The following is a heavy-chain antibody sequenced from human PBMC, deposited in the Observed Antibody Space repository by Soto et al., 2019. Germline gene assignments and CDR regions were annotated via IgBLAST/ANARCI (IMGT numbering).Heavy chain of an antibody. CDR2: ISSGSTTI. J-gene: IGHJ4*02. CDR1: GFSFSSYT. V-gene: IGHV3-48*01. D-gene: IGHD2-15*01. CDR3: ARYREYCSGGNCYETGADY. Sequence: EVQVVESGGGLVRPGGSLRLSCVTSGFSFSSYTMHWVRQAPGRGLEWVSDISSGSTTISYTDSVKGRFSVSRDNAKNSRYLQMNSLRAEDTAVYYCARYREYCSGGNCYETGADYWGQGTLVTVSS.